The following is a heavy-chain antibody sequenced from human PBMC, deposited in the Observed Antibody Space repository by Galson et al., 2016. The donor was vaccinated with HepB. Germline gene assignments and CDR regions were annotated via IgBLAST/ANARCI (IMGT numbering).Heavy chain of an antibody. D-gene: IGHD1-20*01. J-gene: IGHJ4*01. Sequence: QSGAEVKKPGESLKVSCKGSGYSFSDYWFVWVRQMPGKGLEWMGSIYPGDSNAKYSPSLEGQVTLSADKSISTAYLHWGSLKASDTAIYYCARRGNWKFDSWGHGTLVTVSS. V-gene: IGHV5-51*01. CDR2: IYPGDSNA. CDR3: ARRGNWKFDS. CDR1: GYSFSDYW.